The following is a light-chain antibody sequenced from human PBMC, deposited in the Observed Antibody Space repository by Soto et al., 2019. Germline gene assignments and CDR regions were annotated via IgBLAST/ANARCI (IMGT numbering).Light chain of an antibody. CDR1: QSINKY. Sequence: DIQMTQSPSSLSASVGDRVTITCRASQSINKYINWYQQKPGKAPNRLINGASSLQSGVPSRFSGSGSWTDFTVTISTLQPEDFATYYCQQNYSTPFTFGPGTKVDIK. V-gene: IGKV1-39*01. CDR2: GAS. CDR3: QQNYSTPFT. J-gene: IGKJ3*01.